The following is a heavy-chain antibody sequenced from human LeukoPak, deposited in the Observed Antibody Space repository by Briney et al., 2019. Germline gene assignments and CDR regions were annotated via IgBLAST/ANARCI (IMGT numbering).Heavy chain of an antibody. D-gene: IGHD3-3*01. Sequence: PGGSLRLSCTASGFTFGDYAMSWVRQAPGKGLEWVGLIRSKAYGGTTEYAASVKGRFTISRDDSKSIAYLQMNSLKTEDTAVYYCTRLDFWSGYYTSYYYYYYMDVWGKGTTVTVSS. V-gene: IGHV3-49*04. CDR1: GFTFGDYA. J-gene: IGHJ6*03. CDR2: IRSKAYGGTT. CDR3: TRLDFWSGYYTSYYYYYYMDV.